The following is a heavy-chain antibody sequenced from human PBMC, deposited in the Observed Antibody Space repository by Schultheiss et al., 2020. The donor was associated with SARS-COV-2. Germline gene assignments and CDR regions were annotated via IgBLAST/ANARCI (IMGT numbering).Heavy chain of an antibody. CDR3: ARGHTGRPRTFDY. CDR2: IWFDGSNK. V-gene: IGHV3-33*01. Sequence: GGSLRLSCAASGITFSSYGMHWVRQAPGKGLEWVAVIWFDGSNKYYADSVKGRFTISRDNSKNTLYLQINSLGAEDTAVYYCARGHTGRPRTFDYWGQGTLVTVSS. D-gene: IGHD1-14*01. J-gene: IGHJ4*02. CDR1: GITFSSYG.